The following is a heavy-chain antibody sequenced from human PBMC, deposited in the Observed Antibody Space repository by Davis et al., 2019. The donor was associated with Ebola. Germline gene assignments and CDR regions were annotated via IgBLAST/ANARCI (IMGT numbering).Heavy chain of an antibody. J-gene: IGHJ4*02. CDR3: ARETSGFLEWLDK. D-gene: IGHD3-3*01. CDR1: GFIFESYW. V-gene: IGHV3-74*01. Sequence: PGGSLRLSCAASGFIFESYWMHWVRQAPGKGLVWVSRLDSDGSSTNYADFVKGRFTVSRDNAKHTLYLQMNSLRAEDTAVYYCARETSGFLEWLDKWGQGTLLTVSS. CDR2: LDSDGSST.